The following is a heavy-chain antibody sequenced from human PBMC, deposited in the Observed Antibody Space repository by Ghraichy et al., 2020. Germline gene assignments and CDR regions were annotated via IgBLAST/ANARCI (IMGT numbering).Heavy chain of an antibody. D-gene: IGHD3-22*01. V-gene: IGHV4-39*01. CDR2: VYYSGSS. J-gene: IGHJ4*02. CDR3: ARQRGSGSPPYYFDS. Sequence: SQTLSLTCTVSGGSISSITYYWGWIRQPPGKGLEWIGTVYYSGSSYYNSSLKSRVTISVGTSKNQFSLKVSSVTAADTAVYFCARQRGSGSPPYYFDSWGQGTLVTVSS. CDR1: GGSISSITYY.